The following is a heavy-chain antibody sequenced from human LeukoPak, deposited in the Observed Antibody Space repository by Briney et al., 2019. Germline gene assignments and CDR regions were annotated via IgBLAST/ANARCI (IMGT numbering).Heavy chain of an antibody. J-gene: IGHJ4*02. CDR2: IYDRGST. V-gene: IGHV4-59*01. Sequence: SETLSLTCTVSGGSISSYYWSWIRQPPGKGLEWIGNIYDRGSTKYNPSLKSRVPISVDTSKNQLSLRLSSVTAADTAVYYCARGRTFDNWGQGTLVTVSS. CDR3: ARGRTFDN. CDR1: GGSISSYY.